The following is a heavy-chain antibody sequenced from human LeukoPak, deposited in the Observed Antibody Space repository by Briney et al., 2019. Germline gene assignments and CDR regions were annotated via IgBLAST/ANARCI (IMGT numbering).Heavy chain of an antibody. J-gene: IGHJ6*02. CDR1: GGSISSYY. CDR3: ARQRPAGSWYRFMAVDYYGMDV. CDR2: IYYSGST. D-gene: IGHD6-13*01. V-gene: IGHV4-59*01. Sequence: SETLSLTCTVSGGSISSYYWSWIRQPPGKGLEWIGYIYYSGSTNYNPSLKSRVTISVDTSKNQFSLKLSSVTAADTAVYYCARQRPAGSWYRFMAVDYYGMDVWGQGTTVTVSS.